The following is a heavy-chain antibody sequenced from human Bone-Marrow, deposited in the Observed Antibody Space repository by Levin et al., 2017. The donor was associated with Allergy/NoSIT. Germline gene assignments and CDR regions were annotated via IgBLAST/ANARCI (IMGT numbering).Heavy chain of an antibody. CDR1: GFTVSNYA. V-gene: IGHV3-23*01. Sequence: QPGGSLRLSCAASGFTVSNYAMAWVRQASGRGLEWVSTIHENGADTYYADSVKGRFTISKDISKNTLFLQMNSLRVEDTAVYYCVKAGTGTKNTYDCWGQGTQVTVSS. J-gene: IGHJ4*02. CDR3: VKAGTGTKNTYDC. CDR2: IHENGADT. D-gene: IGHD1-14*01.